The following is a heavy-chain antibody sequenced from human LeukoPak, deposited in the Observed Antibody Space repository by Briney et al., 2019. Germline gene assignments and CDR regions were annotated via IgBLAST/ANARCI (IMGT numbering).Heavy chain of an antibody. Sequence: SETLSLTCAVYGGSFSGYYWSWLRQPPGKGLEWIGEINHSGSTNYNPSLKSRVTKSVDTSKNQFSLKLSSVTAADTAVYYCARGLADCSSTSCYVDYWGQGTLVTVSS. CDR1: GGSFSGYY. V-gene: IGHV4-34*01. CDR2: INHSGST. CDR3: ARGLADCSSTSCYVDY. D-gene: IGHD2-2*01. J-gene: IGHJ4*02.